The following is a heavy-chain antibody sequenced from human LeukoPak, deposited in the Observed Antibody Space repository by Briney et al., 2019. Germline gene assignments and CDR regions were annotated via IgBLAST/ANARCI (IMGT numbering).Heavy chain of an antibody. CDR1: GFTFSSYA. J-gene: IGHJ6*02. CDR3: AKAQHNCSSTSCYYYYYGMDV. Sequence: GGSLRLSCAASGFTFSSYAMSWVRQALGKGLEWVSAISGSGGSTYYADSVKGRFSISRDNSKNTLYLQMNSLRAEDTAVYYCAKAQHNCSSTSCYYYYYGMDVWGQGTTVTVSS. CDR2: ISGSGGST. V-gene: IGHV3-23*01. D-gene: IGHD2-2*01.